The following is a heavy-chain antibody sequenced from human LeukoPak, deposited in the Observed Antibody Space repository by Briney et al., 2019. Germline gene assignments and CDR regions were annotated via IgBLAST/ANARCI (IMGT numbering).Heavy chain of an antibody. CDR2: IYYSGRT. D-gene: IGHD4-17*01. V-gene: IGHV4-4*02. J-gene: IGHJ4*02. Sequence: PSGTLSLTCAVSGGSISSSNWRSWVRQPPGKGLEWIGYIYYSGRTNYNPSLKSRVSISIDTSKNQFSLKLSSVTAADTAFYYCARSDLYGDYPPGNYWGQGTLVAVSS. CDR3: ARSDLYGDYPPGNY. CDR1: GGSISSSNW.